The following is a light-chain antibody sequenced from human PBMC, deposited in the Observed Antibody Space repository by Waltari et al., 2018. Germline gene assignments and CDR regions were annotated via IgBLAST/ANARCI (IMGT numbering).Light chain of an antibody. V-gene: IGKV3-20*01. CDR3: QHYLRLPVT. Sequence: ELVLTQSPGTLSLSLGERATAPCRASQSVSRALAWYQQKPGQAPRLLIYGASTRATGTPDRFSGSGSGTDFSLTISRLEPDDFAVYYCQHYLRLPVTFGQGTTVEI. CDR1: QSVSRA. CDR2: GAS. J-gene: IGKJ1*01.